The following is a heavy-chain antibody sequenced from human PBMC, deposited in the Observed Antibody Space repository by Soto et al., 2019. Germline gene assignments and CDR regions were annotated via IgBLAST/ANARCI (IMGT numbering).Heavy chain of an antibody. D-gene: IGHD3-16*01. Sequence: SETLSLTCTVSGGSISSGDYYWSWIRQPPGKGLEWIGYIYYSGSTYYNPSLKSRVTISVDTSKNQFSLKLSSVTAADTAVYYCARGFDYVQAFDYWGQGTLVTVSS. J-gene: IGHJ4*02. V-gene: IGHV4-30-4*01. CDR3: ARGFDYVQAFDY. CDR1: GGSISSGDYY. CDR2: IYYSGST.